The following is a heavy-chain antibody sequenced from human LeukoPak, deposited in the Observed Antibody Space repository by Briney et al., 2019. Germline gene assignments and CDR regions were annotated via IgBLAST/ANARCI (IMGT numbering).Heavy chain of an antibody. CDR2: INHSGST. D-gene: IGHD6-13*01. J-gene: IGHJ4*02. CDR1: GGSFSGYY. V-gene: IGHV4-34*01. CDR3: ASVPTSRERIAAAGTFDY. Sequence: PSETLSLTRAVYGGSFSGYYWSWIRQPPGKGLEWIGEINHSGSTNYNPSLKSRVTISVDTSKNQFSLKLSSVTAADTAVYYCASVPTSRERIAAAGTFDYWGQGTLVTVSS.